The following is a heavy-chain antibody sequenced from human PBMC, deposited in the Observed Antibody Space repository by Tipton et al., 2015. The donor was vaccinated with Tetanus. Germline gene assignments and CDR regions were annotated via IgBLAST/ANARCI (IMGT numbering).Heavy chain of an antibody. CDR3: AGDLSLSGRHYWYLDL. D-gene: IGHD6-25*01. Sequence: TLSLTCTVSGGSLRSGGYFWSWIRQLPGKGLEWIGYIHSSGSTYNNPSLKGRISMSVDTSNNQFSLELNSVTAADTAMYFCAGDLSLSGRHYWYLDLWGRGTLVTVSS. V-gene: IGHV4-31*03. J-gene: IGHJ2*01. CDR2: IHSSGST. CDR1: GGSLRSGGYF.